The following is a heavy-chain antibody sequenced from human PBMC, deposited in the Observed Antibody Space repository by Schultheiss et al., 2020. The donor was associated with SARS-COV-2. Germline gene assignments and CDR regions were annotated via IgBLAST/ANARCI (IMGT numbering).Heavy chain of an antibody. CDR1: GGSISSYY. J-gene: IGHJ4*02. Sequence: GSLRLSCTVSGGSISSYYWSWIRQPPGKGLEWIGYIYYSGSTNYNPSLKSRVTISVDTSKNQFSLKLSSVTAADTAVYYCARIDSSGYYAYDYWGQGTLVTVSS. CDR2: IYYSGST. CDR3: ARIDSSGYYAYDY. D-gene: IGHD3-22*01. V-gene: IGHV4-59*01.